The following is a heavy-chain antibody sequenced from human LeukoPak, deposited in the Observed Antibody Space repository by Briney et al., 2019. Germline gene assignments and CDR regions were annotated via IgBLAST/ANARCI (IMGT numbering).Heavy chain of an antibody. CDR1: GGSINNYY. J-gene: IGHJ3*02. CDR3: ARVFRNTAVAGTFDI. Sequence: SGTLSLTCTVSGGSINNYYWSCIRQPPGKGLEWNGYIFYSGTTNYNPSLKSRVTLSVDTSKNQFSLKLSSVTAADTAVYYCARVFRNTAVAGTFDIWGQGTMVTVSS. V-gene: IGHV4-59*01. D-gene: IGHD6-19*01. CDR2: IFYSGTT.